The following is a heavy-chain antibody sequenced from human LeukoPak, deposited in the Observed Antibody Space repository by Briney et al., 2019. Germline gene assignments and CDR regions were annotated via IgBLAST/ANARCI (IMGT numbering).Heavy chain of an antibody. CDR3: ARATYDLLTGYYLDS. CDR1: GGSITSGRYY. D-gene: IGHD3-9*01. Sequence: PSETLSLTCSVSGGSITSGRYYWTWIRQYPETGLEWIGYSYYSGSTHFKSSLKSRATISLDKSKNQFSLNLTSATAADTAVYYGARATYDLLTGYYLDSWGQGTLVTVSS. J-gene: IGHJ4*02. V-gene: IGHV4-31*03. CDR2: SYYSGST.